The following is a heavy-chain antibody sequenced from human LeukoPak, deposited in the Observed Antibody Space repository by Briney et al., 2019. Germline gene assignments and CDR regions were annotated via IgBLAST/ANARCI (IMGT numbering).Heavy chain of an antibody. D-gene: IGHD1-26*01. J-gene: IGHJ6*03. CDR2: INPNSGGT. CDR1: GGTFSSYA. Sequence: ASVKVSCKASGGTFSSYAISWVRQAPGQGLEWMGWINPNSGGTNYAQKFLGRVTMTRDTSISTVYMELSRLRSDDTAVYYCARGGRLELLIYFYYYMDVWGKGTTVTVSS. V-gene: IGHV1-2*02. CDR3: ARGGRLELLIYFYYYMDV.